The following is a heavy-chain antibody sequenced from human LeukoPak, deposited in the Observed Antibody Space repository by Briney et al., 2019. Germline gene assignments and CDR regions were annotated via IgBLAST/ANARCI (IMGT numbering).Heavy chain of an antibody. V-gene: IGHV1-18*01. CDR1: GYTFTSYD. D-gene: IGHD3-10*01. J-gene: IGHJ4*02. Sequence: GASVKVSCKASGYTFTSYDINWVRQATGQGLEWMGWISAYNGNTNYAQKLQGRVTMTTDTSTSTAYMELRSLRSDDTAVYYCARLTAPPEQVRGVIADYWGQGTLVTVSS. CDR2: ISAYNGNT. CDR3: ARLTAPPEQVRGVIADY.